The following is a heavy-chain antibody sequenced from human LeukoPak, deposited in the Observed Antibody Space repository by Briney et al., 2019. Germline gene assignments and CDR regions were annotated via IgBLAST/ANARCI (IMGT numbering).Heavy chain of an antibody. D-gene: IGHD6-13*01. CDR1: GGSISSSSYY. CDR3: ARDMEYSSSSGFDP. V-gene: IGHV4-39*07. Sequence: PSETLSLTCTVSGGSISSSSYYWGWIRQPPGKGLEWIGSIYYSGSTYYNPSLKSRVTISVDTSKNQFSLKLSSVTAADTAVYYCARDMEYSSSSGFDPWGQGTLVTVSS. CDR2: IYYSGST. J-gene: IGHJ5*02.